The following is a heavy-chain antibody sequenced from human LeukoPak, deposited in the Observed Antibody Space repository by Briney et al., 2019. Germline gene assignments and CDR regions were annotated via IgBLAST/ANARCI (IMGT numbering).Heavy chain of an antibody. J-gene: IGHJ5*02. CDR2: INHSGST. CDR1: GGSFSGYY. CDR3: ARGLGIGDSYQLLTSSWFDP. D-gene: IGHD2-2*01. Sequence: PSETLSLTCAVYGGSFSGYYWSWIRQPPGKGLEWIGEINHSGSTNYNPSLKSRVTISVDASKNQFSLKLSSVTAADTAVYYCARGLGIGDSYQLLTSSWFDPWGQGTLVTVSS. V-gene: IGHV4-34*01.